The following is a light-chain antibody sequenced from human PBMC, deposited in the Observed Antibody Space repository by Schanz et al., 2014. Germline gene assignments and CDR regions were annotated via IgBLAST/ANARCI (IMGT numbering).Light chain of an antibody. Sequence: EVVLTQSPGSLSLSPGERGTLSCRASQSVSSKLAWYQQKPGQAPRLLIYGASTRATGIPARFSGSGSGTEFTLTISRLEPEDFAVYYCQQYGSSHWTFGQGTKVEIK. CDR1: QSVSSK. V-gene: IGKV3-20*01. CDR2: GAS. J-gene: IGKJ1*01. CDR3: QQYGSSHWT.